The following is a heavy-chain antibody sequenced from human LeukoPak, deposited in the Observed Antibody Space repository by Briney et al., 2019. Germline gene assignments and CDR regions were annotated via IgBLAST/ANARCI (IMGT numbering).Heavy chain of an antibody. D-gene: IGHD4-17*01. CDR1: GFTLSDYV. V-gene: IGHV3-30*02. Sequence: GGSLRLSCSASGFTLSDYVMHWVRQAPGKGQEWVASLHYDGIKKYYAASVKGRFTISRDSSKNTLVLQMNTLRVEDTALYYCAKLHGDFLPAHYWGQGTLVTVSS. CDR3: AKLHGDFLPAHY. CDR2: LHYDGIKK. J-gene: IGHJ4*02.